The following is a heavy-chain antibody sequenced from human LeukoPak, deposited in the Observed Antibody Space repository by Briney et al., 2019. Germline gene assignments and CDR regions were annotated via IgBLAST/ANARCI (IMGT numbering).Heavy chain of an antibody. Sequence: SQTLSLTCAVSGGSISSGGYSWSWIRQPPGKGLEWIGYIYHSGSTYYNPSLKSRVAISVDRSKNQFSLKLSSVTAADTAVYYCARKAPYYYDSSGYALFDYWGQGTLVTVSS. V-gene: IGHV4-30-2*01. CDR2: IYHSGST. CDR1: GGSISSGGYS. J-gene: IGHJ4*02. CDR3: ARKAPYYYDSSGYALFDY. D-gene: IGHD3-22*01.